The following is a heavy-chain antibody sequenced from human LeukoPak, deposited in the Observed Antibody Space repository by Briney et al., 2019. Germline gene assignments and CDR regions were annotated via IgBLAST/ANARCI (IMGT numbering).Heavy chain of an antibody. Sequence: PGGSLRLSCAGSGYSFDEYAMHWVRQAPGKGLEWVSGINWKSDKIDYADSVKGRFTISRDNSKNSLYLQMKSLRVEDTALYYCAKDRYCTSSSCAIYYWGEGTMVTVSS. J-gene: IGHJ4*02. V-gene: IGHV3-9*01. CDR1: GYSFDEYA. D-gene: IGHD2-2*01. CDR2: INWKSDKI. CDR3: AKDRYCTSSSCAIYY.